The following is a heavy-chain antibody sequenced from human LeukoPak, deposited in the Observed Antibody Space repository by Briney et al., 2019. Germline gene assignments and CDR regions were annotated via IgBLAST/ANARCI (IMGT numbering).Heavy chain of an antibody. Sequence: GGSLRLSCAASGFTFSSNEMSWVRHGPGKGLEWVSAISTGGGTTYADSVKGRFTISRDNSKNTLYLRMNSLRAEDTAIYYCAKTIPYWYFDLWGRGTLVTVSS. D-gene: IGHD5-24*01. V-gene: IGHV3-23*01. J-gene: IGHJ2*01. CDR3: AKTIPYWYFDL. CDR2: ISTGGGTT. CDR1: GFTFSSNE.